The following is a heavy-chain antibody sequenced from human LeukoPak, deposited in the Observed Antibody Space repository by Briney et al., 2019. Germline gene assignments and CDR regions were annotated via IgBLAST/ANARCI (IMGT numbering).Heavy chain of an antibody. J-gene: IGHJ4*02. CDR2: IRYDGSNK. Sequence: GGSLRLSCAASGFTFSYYGMHWVRQAPGKGLEWVAFIRYDGSNKYYADSVKGRFTISRDNSKNTLYLQMNSLRAEDTAVHYCAKGLITMVRGERTNFFDYWGQGTLVTVSS. D-gene: IGHD3-10*01. CDR1: GFTFSYYG. CDR3: AKGLITMVRGERTNFFDY. V-gene: IGHV3-30*02.